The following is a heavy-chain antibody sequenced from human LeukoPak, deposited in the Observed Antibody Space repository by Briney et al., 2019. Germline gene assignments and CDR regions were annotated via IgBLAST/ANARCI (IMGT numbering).Heavy chain of an antibody. Sequence: SETLSLTCAVSGGSISSRNWWGWVRQPPGKGLEWIGEISRTGNIDYDPSVRSRATISLDKSKSQFSLRLTSLTSADTAVYYCARGQGAADYWGQGILVIVSS. CDR1: GGSISSRNW. V-gene: IGHV4-4*02. D-gene: IGHD1-26*01. J-gene: IGHJ4*02. CDR2: ISRTGNI. CDR3: ARGQGAADY.